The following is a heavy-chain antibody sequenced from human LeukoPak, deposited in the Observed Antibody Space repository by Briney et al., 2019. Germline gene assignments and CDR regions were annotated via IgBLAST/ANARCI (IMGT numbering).Heavy chain of an antibody. J-gene: IGHJ4*02. CDR2: ISWNSGSI. CDR3: AKGNHDYGDYGGGGYFDY. CDR1: GFTFDDYA. V-gene: IGHV3-9*01. Sequence: GGSLRLSCAASGFTFDDYAMHWVRQAPGKGLEWVSGISWNSGSIGYADSVKGRFTISRDNAKNSLYLQMNSLRAEDTALYYCAKGNHDYGDYGGGGYFDYWGQGTLVTVSS. D-gene: IGHD4-17*01.